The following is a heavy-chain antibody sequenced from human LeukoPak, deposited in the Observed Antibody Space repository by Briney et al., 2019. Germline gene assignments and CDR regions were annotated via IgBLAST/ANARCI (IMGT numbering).Heavy chain of an antibody. V-gene: IGHV3-53*01. J-gene: IGHJ4*02. Sequence: GGSLRLSCAASGFTFSSYAMSWVRQAPGKGLEWVSVIYSGGSTYYADSVKGRFTISRDNSKNTLYLQMNSLRAEDTAVYYCARGPSDILTGYYTDYFDYWGQGTLVTVSS. CDR3: ARGPSDILTGYYTDYFDY. D-gene: IGHD3-9*01. CDR1: GFTFSSYA. CDR2: IYSGGST.